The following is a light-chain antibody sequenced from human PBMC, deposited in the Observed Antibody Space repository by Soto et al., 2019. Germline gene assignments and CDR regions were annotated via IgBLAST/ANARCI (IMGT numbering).Light chain of an antibody. CDR1: RSDIGSYNY. CDR3: ISYTGSSTSYV. J-gene: IGLJ1*01. CDR2: GVS. Sequence: QSALTQPAAVSGSPGQSITISCSGTRSDIGSYNYVAWYQQFPGKTPKILIYGVSNRHSGVSSRFSGSKSGNTASLTISGLQAEDYADYYCISYTGSSTSYVFGSGTKVTVL. V-gene: IGLV2-14*01.